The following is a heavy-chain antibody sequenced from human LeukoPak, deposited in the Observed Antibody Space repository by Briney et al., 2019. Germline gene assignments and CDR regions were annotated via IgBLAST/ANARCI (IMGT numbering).Heavy chain of an antibody. Sequence: PGGSLRLSCATSGFTFSSYWMSWVRQAPGKGLEWVSSISSSSSYIYYADSVKGRFTISRDNAKNSLYLQMNSLRAEDTAVYYCARQASSSWSFDHWGQGTLVTVSS. V-gene: IGHV3-21*01. J-gene: IGHJ4*02. CDR2: ISSSSSYI. CDR1: GFTFSSYW. D-gene: IGHD6-13*01. CDR3: ARQASSSWSFDH.